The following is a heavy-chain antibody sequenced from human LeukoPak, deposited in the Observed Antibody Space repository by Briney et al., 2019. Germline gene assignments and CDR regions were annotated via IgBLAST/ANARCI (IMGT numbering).Heavy chain of an antibody. J-gene: IGHJ4*01. CDR3: ARPLSGLNYFDY. D-gene: IGHD1-26*01. V-gene: IGHV3-23*01. CDR2: ISGSGGTT. Sequence: GWALPLSCAACGWTFRQYGMSWLRQAPGKGLEWVSTISGSGGTTYYAESVKSGFTISRENSKSTLYLQLNSLRAEDTAVYYCARPLSGLNYFDYWGQGTLVTVSS. CDR1: GWTFRQYG.